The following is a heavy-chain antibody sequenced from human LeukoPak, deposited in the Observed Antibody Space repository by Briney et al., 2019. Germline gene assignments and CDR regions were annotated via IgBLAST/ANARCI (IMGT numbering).Heavy chain of an antibody. D-gene: IGHD1-26*01. CDR3: ARDPWELTYRQMGYYYGMDV. CDR1: GYTFTSYG. J-gene: IGHJ6*02. V-gene: IGHV1-18*01. CDR2: ISAYNGNT. Sequence: ASVKVSCKASGYTFTSYGISWVRQAPGQGLEWMGWISAYNGNTNYAQKLQGRVTMTTDTSTSTAYMELRSLRSDDTAVYYCARDPWELTYRQMGYYYGMDVWGQGTTVTVSS.